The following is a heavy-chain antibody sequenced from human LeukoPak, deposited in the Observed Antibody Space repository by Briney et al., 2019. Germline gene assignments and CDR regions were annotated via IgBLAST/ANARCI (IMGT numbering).Heavy chain of an antibody. Sequence: GGSLRLSCAASGFTFGSYSMNWVRQAPGKGLEWVSSISSSSSYIYYADSVKGRFTISRDNAKNSLYLQMNSLRAEDTAVYYCARDLYSSYFDYWGQGTLVTVSS. CDR2: ISSSSSYI. D-gene: IGHD6-13*01. CDR3: ARDLYSSYFDY. V-gene: IGHV3-21*01. CDR1: GFTFGSYS. J-gene: IGHJ4*02.